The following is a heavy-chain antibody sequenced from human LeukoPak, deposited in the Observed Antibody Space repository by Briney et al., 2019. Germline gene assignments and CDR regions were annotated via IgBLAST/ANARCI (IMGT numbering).Heavy chain of an antibody. V-gene: IGHV1-18*01. CDR2: ISGNNDNP. Sequence: ASVKVSCKPSGYTFSNFGINWVRQAPGQGLEWMGWISGNNDNPNYGQKFQGRFTVTTDSSTSTAYMELRNLRFDDTAVYYCARDGTSTDDYWGQGTLVTVSS. D-gene: IGHD2-2*01. CDR1: GYTFSNFG. J-gene: IGHJ4*02. CDR3: ARDGTSTDDY.